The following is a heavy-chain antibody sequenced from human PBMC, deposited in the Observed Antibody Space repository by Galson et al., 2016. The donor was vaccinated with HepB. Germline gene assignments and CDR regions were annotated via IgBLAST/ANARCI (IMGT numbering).Heavy chain of an antibody. CDR1: GFTFNTYT. D-gene: IGHD3-10*01. CDR2: VDSTSSYI. J-gene: IGHJ4*02. V-gene: IGHV3-21*01. Sequence: SLRLSCAASGFTFNTYTMHWVRQAPGKGLEWVSSVDSTSSYIYYSDSVKGRFAISRDNAKSSVSLQMNSLRAEDTALYYCARAEPYYYGSRHFDSWGQGTLATVSS. CDR3: ARAEPYYYGSRHFDS.